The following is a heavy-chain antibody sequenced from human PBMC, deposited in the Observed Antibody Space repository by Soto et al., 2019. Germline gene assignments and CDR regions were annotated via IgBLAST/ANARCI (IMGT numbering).Heavy chain of an antibody. CDR3: ARHVGGYYYYYYMDV. V-gene: IGHV4-39*01. CDR1: GGSISSSSYY. D-gene: IGHD3-16*01. J-gene: IGHJ6*03. Sequence: SETLSLTCTVSGGSISSSSYYWGWIRQPPGKGLEWIGSIYYSGSTYYNPSLKSRVTISVDTSKNQFSLKLSSVTAADTAVYYCARHVGGYYYYYYMDVWGKGTTVTVSS. CDR2: IYYSGST.